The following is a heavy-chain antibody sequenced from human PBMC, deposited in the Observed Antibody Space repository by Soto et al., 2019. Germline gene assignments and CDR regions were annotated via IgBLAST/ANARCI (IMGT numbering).Heavy chain of an antibody. J-gene: IGHJ4*02. V-gene: IGHV3-74*01. Sequence: EEQLVESGGGLVQPGGSLRLSCAASGFTFSNSWMHWVRQVPGKGLVWVSRINSDGTYINYADSVKGRFTISRDNAKNTVLLQMNSLRAEDTAQYYCARDLTGAVADFWGQGTLVTVSS. CDR3: ARDLTGAVADF. D-gene: IGHD6-19*01. CDR1: GFTFSNSW. CDR2: INSDGTYI.